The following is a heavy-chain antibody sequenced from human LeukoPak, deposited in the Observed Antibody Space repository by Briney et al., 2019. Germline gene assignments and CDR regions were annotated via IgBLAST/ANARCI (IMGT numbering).Heavy chain of an antibody. CDR1: GGSISGYY. V-gene: IGHV3-7*01. D-gene: IGHD6-13*01. Sequence: ETLSLTCTVYGGSISGYYWSWIRQPPGKGLEWVARLKEDGSEKYYVDSVKGRFTVCRDNAKNSLYLQMNSLRAEDTAVYYCASGGSWYISWGQGTLVTVSS. CDR2: LKEDGSEK. CDR3: ASGGSWYIS. J-gene: IGHJ4*02.